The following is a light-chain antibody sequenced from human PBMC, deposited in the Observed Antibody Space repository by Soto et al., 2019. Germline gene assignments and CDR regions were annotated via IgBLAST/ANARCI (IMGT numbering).Light chain of an antibody. V-gene: IGLV2-14*01. CDR3: SSYTSSSTLV. CDR1: SSDVGGYNY. CDR2: EVS. Sequence: VLTQPASVSGSPGQSITLSCTGTSSDVGGYNYVSWYQQHPGKAPKLMIYEVSNRPSGVSNRFSGSKSGNTASLTISGLQAEDEADYYCSSYTSSSTLVFGGGTKVTVL. J-gene: IGLJ3*02.